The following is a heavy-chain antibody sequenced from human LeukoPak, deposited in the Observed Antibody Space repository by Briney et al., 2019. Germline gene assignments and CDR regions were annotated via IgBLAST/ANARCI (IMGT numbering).Heavy chain of an antibody. Sequence: ASVKVSCKASGYTFTSYGISWVRQAPGQGLEWMGWINPNSGGTNYAQKFQGRVTMTRDTSISTAYMELSRLRSDDTAVYYCAREYYYDSSGYYPFDYWGQGTLVTVSS. CDR3: AREYYYDSSGYYPFDY. J-gene: IGHJ4*02. D-gene: IGHD3-22*01. CDR2: INPNSGGT. CDR1: GYTFTSYG. V-gene: IGHV1-2*02.